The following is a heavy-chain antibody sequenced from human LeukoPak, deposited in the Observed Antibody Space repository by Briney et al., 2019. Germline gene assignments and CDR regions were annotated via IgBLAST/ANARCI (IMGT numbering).Heavy chain of an antibody. CDR3: ARDLVAARLSPYFDY. Sequence: ASGAVSCKAAGYTFTGYYMHWVRRAPGQGVEGMGWINPNSGGTNYAQKFQGRVTMTRDTSISTAYMELSRLRSDDTAAYYCARDLVAARLSPYFDYWGQGTLVTVSS. CDR2: INPNSGGT. V-gene: IGHV1-2*02. CDR1: GYTFTGYY. J-gene: IGHJ4*02. D-gene: IGHD6-6*01.